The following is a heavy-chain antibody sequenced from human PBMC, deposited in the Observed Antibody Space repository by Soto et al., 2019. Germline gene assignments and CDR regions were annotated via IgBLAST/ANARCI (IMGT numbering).Heavy chain of an antibody. D-gene: IGHD3-22*01. CDR1: GFTFSSYG. Sequence: GGSLRLSCAASGFTFSSYGMHWVRQAPGKGLEWVAVISKDGNVKYYAESVKGRFTISRDNSKNTLYLQMNSLGAEDTAAYYCARPTYYYDNSGPQAYWGQGTLVTVSS. V-gene: IGHV3-30*03. CDR2: ISKDGNVK. J-gene: IGHJ4*02. CDR3: ARPTYYYDNSGPQAY.